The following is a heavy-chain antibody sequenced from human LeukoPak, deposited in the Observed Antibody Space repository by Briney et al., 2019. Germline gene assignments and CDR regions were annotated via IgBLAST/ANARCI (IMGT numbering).Heavy chain of an antibody. CDR1: GGSISSSSYY. Sequence: SETLSLTCTVSGGSISSSSYYWGWIRQPPGKGLEWIGSIYYSGSTYYNPSLKSRVTISVDTSKNQFSLKLSSVTAADTAVYYCARLSFNQSRGSPSQPIDYWGQGTLVTVSS. CDR2: IYYSGST. D-gene: IGHD1-14*01. J-gene: IGHJ4*02. V-gene: IGHV4-39*01. CDR3: ARLSFNQSRGSPSQPIDY.